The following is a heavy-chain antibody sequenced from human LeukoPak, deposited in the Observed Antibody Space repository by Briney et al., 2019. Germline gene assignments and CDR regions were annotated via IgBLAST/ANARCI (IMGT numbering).Heavy chain of an antibody. J-gene: IGHJ4*02. V-gene: IGHV1-8*01. D-gene: IGHD6-25*01. Sequence: ASVKVSCKASGYTFTSYDINWVRQATGQGLEWMGWKNPNSGNTGYAQKFQGRVTMTRNTSISTAYMELSSLRSEDTAVYYCARDRSLSGGDFDYWGQGTLVTVSS. CDR2: KNPNSGNT. CDR3: ARDRSLSGGDFDY. CDR1: GYTFTSYD.